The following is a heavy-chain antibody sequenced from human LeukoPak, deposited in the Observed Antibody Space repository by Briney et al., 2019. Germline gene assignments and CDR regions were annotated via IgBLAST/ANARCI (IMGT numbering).Heavy chain of an antibody. CDR3: VRERHIASDAFDV. Sequence: SETLSLTCTVSGGSISSGSYYWSWIRQPAGKGLEWIGRIYTSGSTNYNPSLKSRVTISVDTSKNQFSLKLSSVTAADTAVYYCVRERHIASDAFDVWGQGTLVTVSS. V-gene: IGHV4-61*02. D-gene: IGHD2-21*01. CDR1: GGSISSGSYY. CDR2: IYTSGST. J-gene: IGHJ3*01.